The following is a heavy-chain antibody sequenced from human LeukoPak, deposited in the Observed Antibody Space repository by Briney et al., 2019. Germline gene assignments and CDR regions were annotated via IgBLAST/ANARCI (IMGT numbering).Heavy chain of an antibody. CDR3: ARDTIFGADYFDY. CDR2: IKQDGSEK. V-gene: IGHV3-7*01. Sequence: PGGSLRLSCAASGFTFSSYWMSWVRRAPGKGLEWVANIKQDGSEKYYVDSVKGRFTISRDNAKNSLYLQMNSLRAEDPAVYYCARDTIFGADYFDYWGQGTLVTVSS. CDR1: GFTFSSYW. J-gene: IGHJ4*02. D-gene: IGHD3-3*01.